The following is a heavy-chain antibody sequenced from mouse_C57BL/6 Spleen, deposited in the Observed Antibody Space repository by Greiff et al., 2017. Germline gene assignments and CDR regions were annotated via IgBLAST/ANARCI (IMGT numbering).Heavy chain of an antibody. J-gene: IGHJ4*01. D-gene: IGHD1-1*01. CDR1: GYTFTSYN. Sequence: QVQLQQSGAALVRPGASVKMSCKASGYTFTSYNMHWVKQTPRQGLEWIGAIYPGNGDTSYNQKFKGKATLTVDKSSSTAYMQLSSLTSEDSAVYFCAISWDYYYGSSPSMDYWRQANSVTVST. CDR2: IYPGNGDT. CDR3: AISWDYYYGSSPSMDY. V-gene: IGHV1-12*01.